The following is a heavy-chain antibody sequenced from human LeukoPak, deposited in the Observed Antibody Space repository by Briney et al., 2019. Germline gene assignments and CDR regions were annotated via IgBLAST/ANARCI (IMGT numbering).Heavy chain of an antibody. Sequence: GGALTLSCPASGFTFSSYSRNGLRQAPGKGLEGVASISSSSSYIYYEDSVKGRFTISRDNAKNPLYLQMNSLRAEDTAVYYCAELGITMIGGVWGKGTTVTTSS. V-gene: IGHV3-21*01. J-gene: IGHJ6*04. CDR3: AELGITMIGGV. CDR2: ISSSSSYI. D-gene: IGHD3-10*02. CDR1: GFTFSSYS.